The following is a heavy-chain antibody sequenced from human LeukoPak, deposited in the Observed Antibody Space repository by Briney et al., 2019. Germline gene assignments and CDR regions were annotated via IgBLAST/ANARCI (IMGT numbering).Heavy chain of an antibody. J-gene: IGHJ4*02. CDR1: GFTFT. Sequence: HPGGSLRLSCAASGFTFTMSWVRQVPGKGLEWVSSISGSGGRTYYANSVKGRFTISRDNSQNTLYLQMNSLRNEDTAVYYCAKEIWPTVTTPGHTYFDYWGQGSLVTVSS. CDR2: ISGSGGRT. CDR3: AKEIWPTVTTPGHTYFDY. V-gene: IGHV3-23*01. D-gene: IGHD4-17*01.